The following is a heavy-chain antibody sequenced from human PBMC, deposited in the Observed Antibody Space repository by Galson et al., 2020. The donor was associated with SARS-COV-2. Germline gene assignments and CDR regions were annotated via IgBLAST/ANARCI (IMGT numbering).Heavy chain of an antibody. CDR1: GYTFTSYG. Sequence: ASVTVSFRASGYTFTSYGISWLRQAPGQGLAWMGWISAYNGNTNYAQKLQGRVTMTTDTSTSTASMVLRSLRSDDTAVYYCPRDLDIGYYMDVWGKGTTVTVSS. J-gene: IGHJ6*03. CDR2: ISAYNGNT. V-gene: IGHV1-18*01. CDR3: PRDLDIGYYMDV. D-gene: IGHD2-2*03.